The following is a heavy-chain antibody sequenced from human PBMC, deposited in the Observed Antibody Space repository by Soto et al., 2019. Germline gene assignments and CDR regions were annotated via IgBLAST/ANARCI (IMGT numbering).Heavy chain of an antibody. V-gene: IGHV3-48*03. Sequence: RRPWSPGACSLSSYERNRVLQDQGKGLEWVSYISSSGSTIYYAGSVKGRCCIYRDNAKNSLYLQMSSPRAADTAVHYHARDGPPTVTTWAFDYWGQGTLVTVSS. CDR2: ISSSGSTI. D-gene: IGHD4-17*01. CDR3: ARDGPPTVTTWAFDY. J-gene: IGHJ4*02. CDR1: ACSLSSYE.